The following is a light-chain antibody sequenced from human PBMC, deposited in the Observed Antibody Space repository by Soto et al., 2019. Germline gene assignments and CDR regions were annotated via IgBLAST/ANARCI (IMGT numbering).Light chain of an antibody. J-gene: IGKJ5*01. CDR2: GAS. CDR3: QQYGSAPT. CDR1: QSLTTRY. Sequence: DIVLTQSPGTLSLFPGERAPLSCRASQSLTTRYLAWYQQKPGQAPRLLIYGASSRATGIPDRFSGGGCGTDFTLTMSRLEPEDVAVYSCQQYGSAPTFGQGTRLEIK. V-gene: IGKV3-20*01.